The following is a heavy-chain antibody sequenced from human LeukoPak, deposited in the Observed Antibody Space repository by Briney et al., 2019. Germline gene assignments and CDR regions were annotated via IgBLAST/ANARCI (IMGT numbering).Heavy chain of an antibody. J-gene: IGHJ4*02. Sequence: GGSLRLSCAASGFTFRSYWMSWVRQAPGKGLEWVANINQGGSVKYYVDSVKGRFAISRDDAKNSLYVQMNSLRDEDTAVYYCARVGYSGWNLEYWGQGTLVTVSS. D-gene: IGHD5-12*01. V-gene: IGHV3-7*01. CDR1: GFTFRSYW. CDR2: INQGGSVK. CDR3: ARVGYSGWNLEY.